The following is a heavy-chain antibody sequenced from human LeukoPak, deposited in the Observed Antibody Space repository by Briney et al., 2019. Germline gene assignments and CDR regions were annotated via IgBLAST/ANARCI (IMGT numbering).Heavy chain of an antibody. J-gene: IGHJ5*02. V-gene: IGHV1-2*02. CDR2: INPNSGGT. D-gene: IGHD6-13*01. Sequence: ASVKVSCKASGYTFTGYYMHLVRQAPGQGLEWMGWINPNSGGTNYAQKFQGRVTMTTDTSTSTAYMELRSLRSDDTAVYYCARARSHSSRRWNWFDPWAREPWSPSPQ. CDR1: GYTFTGYY. CDR3: ARARSHSSRRWNWFDP.